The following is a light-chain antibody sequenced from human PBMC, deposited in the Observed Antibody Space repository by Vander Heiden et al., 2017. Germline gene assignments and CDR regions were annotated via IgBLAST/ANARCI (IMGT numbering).Light chain of an antibody. CDR1: QSVLSSSNNKNY. CDR2: WAS. V-gene: IGKV4-1*01. Sequence: DIVMTQSPDSLAVSLGERATINCKSSQSVLSSSNNKNYLAWYQQKPGQPPKLLTSWASTRGSGVPDRFSGSGSGTDFTLIISSLQAEDVAVYHCQQYYNSPLTFGGGTKVEIK. CDR3: QQYYNSPLT. J-gene: IGKJ4*01.